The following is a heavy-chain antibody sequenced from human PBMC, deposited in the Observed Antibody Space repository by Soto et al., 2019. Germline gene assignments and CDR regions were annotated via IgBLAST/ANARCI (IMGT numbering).Heavy chain of an antibody. D-gene: IGHD3-16*01. Sequence: GGSLRLSCSASGFTFSSYGMHWVRQAPGKGLEWVAVISYDGSNKYYADSVKGRFTISRDSSKTTLFLQMDSLRAEDTAVYFCAKVSEGSMITFGGVIASWGQGTLVTVS. CDR1: GFTFSSYG. CDR2: ISYDGSNK. V-gene: IGHV3-30*18. CDR3: AKVSEGSMITFGGVIAS. J-gene: IGHJ5*01.